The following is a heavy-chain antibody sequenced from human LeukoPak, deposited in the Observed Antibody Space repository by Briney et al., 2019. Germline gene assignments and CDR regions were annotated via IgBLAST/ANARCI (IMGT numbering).Heavy chain of an antibody. J-gene: IGHJ6*03. CDR1: GGSISSSSYY. CDR3: ASETYYDFWSGLQAYYYYYMDV. Sequence: SETLSLTCTVSGGSISSSSYYWGWIRQPPGKELEWIVSIYYSGSTYYNPSLKSRVTISVETSKNQFSLKLSSVTAADTAVYYCASETYYDFWSGLQAYYYYYMDVWGKGTTVTVSS. CDR2: IYYSGST. V-gene: IGHV4-39*01. D-gene: IGHD3-3*01.